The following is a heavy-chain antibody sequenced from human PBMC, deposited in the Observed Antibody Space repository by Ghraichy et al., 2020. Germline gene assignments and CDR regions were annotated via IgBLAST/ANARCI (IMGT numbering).Heavy chain of an antibody. J-gene: IGHJ4*02. D-gene: IGHD7-27*01. Sequence: GGSLRLSCEASGITFSSNRMTWVRQAPGKGLEWVANIKEDGSEKLYADSVKGRFTISRDNTKNSLYVQMNSLRVEDTAIYYCASNWGSDYWGQGTLVTVSS. CDR3: ASNWGSDY. CDR2: IKEDGSEK. CDR1: GITFSSNR. V-gene: IGHV3-7*01.